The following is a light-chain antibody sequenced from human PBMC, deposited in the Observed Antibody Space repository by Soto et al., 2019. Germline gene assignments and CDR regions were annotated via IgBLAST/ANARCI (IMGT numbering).Light chain of an antibody. Sequence: DIQMTQSPSSLSASVGDRVNITCRASQSISSYLNWDQQKPGKSPKLLIYAAASLQSGVPSRFSGSGSGTDFTLTISSLQPEDFATYYCQQSYSTPHTFGPGTKVDSK. V-gene: IGKV1-39*01. CDR1: QSISSY. CDR3: QQSYSTPHT. J-gene: IGKJ3*01. CDR2: AAA.